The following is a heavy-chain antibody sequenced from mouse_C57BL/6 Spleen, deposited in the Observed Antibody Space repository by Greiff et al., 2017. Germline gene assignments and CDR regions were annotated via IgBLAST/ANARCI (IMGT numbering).Heavy chain of an antibody. J-gene: IGHJ2*01. D-gene: IGHD4-1*02. CDR3: ARGSPNWDVYYFDY. CDR2: IHPNSGST. CDR1: GYTFTSYW. V-gene: IGHV1-64*01. Sequence: VQLQQSGAELVKPGASVKLSCKASGYTFTSYWMHWVKQRPGQGLEWIGMIHPNSGSTNYNEKFKSKATLTVDKSSSTAYMQLSSLTSEDSAVYYCARGSPNWDVYYFDYWGQGTTLTVSS.